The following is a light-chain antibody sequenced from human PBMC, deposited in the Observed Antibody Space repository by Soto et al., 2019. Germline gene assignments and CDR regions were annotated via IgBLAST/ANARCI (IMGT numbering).Light chain of an antibody. J-gene: IGLJ3*02. CDR2: RNS. Sequence: QSVLTQPPSVSGAPGQRVTISCTGSSSNIGADYDVHWYQQLPGTAPKLLIYRNSNRPSGVPDRFSGSKSGTSASLAITGLSDEDEADYYCQSYDSSLRAVVFGGGTKLTVL. CDR1: SSNIGADYD. V-gene: IGLV1-40*01. CDR3: QSYDSSLRAVV.